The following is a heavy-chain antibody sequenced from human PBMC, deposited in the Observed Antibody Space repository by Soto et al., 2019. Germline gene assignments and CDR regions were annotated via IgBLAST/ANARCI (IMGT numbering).Heavy chain of an antibody. CDR3: VRLVPATGAVDF. V-gene: IGHV4-39*02. CDR1: GGPITNSNYY. CDR2: IFFDGST. J-gene: IGHJ4*02. D-gene: IGHD1-1*01. Sequence: QLQLQESGPGLVKPSETLSLTCTVSGGPITNSNYYWGWLRQPPGKGLEWIGRIFFDGSTYYNPSLQSRVAISVDTSTKLFSLKLTSVTAAETAVYYCVRLVPATGAVDFWGQGIRVTVSS.